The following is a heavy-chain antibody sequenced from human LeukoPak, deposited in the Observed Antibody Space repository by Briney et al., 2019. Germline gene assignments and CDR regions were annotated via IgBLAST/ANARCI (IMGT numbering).Heavy chain of an antibody. CDR2: IYPGDSDT. J-gene: IGHJ5*02. V-gene: IGHV5-51*01. CDR3: VRLGSCSGGSCYSAINWFDP. D-gene: IGHD2-15*01. CDR1: GYSFTTYW. Sequence: GESLKISCKGSGYSFTTYWIGWVRQMPGKGLEWMGIIYPGDSDTRYSPSFQGQVTIAADKSISTAYLQWSSLKASDTAIYYCVRLGSCSGGSCYSAINWFDPWGQGTLVTVSS.